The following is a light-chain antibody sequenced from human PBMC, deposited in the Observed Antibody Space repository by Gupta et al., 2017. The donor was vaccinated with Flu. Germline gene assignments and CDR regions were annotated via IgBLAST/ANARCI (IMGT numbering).Light chain of an antibody. CDR1: QSVSSY. J-gene: IGKJ4*01. Sequence: GEGATLTCRASQSVSSYLAWYQQKPGQAPKLLIYGASSRATGIPVRFSGSGSGTEFTLTVSSLQSEDFAVFYCQQYNNWPGTFGGGTKVEI. V-gene: IGKV3-15*01. CDR2: GAS. CDR3: QQYNNWPGT.